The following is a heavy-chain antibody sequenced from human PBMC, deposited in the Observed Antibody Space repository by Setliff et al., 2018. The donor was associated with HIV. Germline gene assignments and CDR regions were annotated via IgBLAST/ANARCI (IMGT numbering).Heavy chain of an antibody. V-gene: IGHV1-18*01. Sequence: ASVKVSCKASGGTFSSYDINWVRQATGQGLEWMGWISAYNGNTNYAQKVQGRVTMTTDTSTSTAYMELRSLRSDDAAVYYCARDRGSSRSKGFDYWGQGTLVTVSS. CDR3: ARDRGSSRSKGFDY. J-gene: IGHJ4*02. CDR2: ISAYNGNT. D-gene: IGHD6-13*01. CDR1: GGTFSSYD.